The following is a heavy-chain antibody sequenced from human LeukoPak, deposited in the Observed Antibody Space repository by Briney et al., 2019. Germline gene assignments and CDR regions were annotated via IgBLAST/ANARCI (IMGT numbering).Heavy chain of an antibody. CDR1: GFTYSSYW. Sequence: GGSLRLXCAASGFTYSSYWMSWVRRAPGKGLEWVANIKQDGSEKYYVDSVKGRFTISRDNAKNSLYLQMNSLRAEDTAVYYCARTISTGIAVAAKGYWGQGTLVTVSS. V-gene: IGHV3-7*01. CDR2: IKQDGSEK. CDR3: ARTISTGIAVAAKGY. J-gene: IGHJ4*02. D-gene: IGHD6-19*01.